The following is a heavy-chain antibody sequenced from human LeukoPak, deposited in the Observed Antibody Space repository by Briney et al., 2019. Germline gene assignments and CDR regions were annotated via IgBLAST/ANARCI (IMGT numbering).Heavy chain of an antibody. CDR1: GGSISSYF. D-gene: IGHD3-10*01. V-gene: IGHV4-59*08. J-gene: IGHJ6*02. CDR2: IYYSGSS. Sequence: SETLSLTCTVSGGSISSYFWSWIRQPPGKGLEWIGYIYYSGSSNYNPSLKSRVTISVDTSKNQFSLKLSSVTAADTAVYYCARHLWFGELSHYYGTDVWGQGTTVTVSS. CDR3: ARHLWFGELSHYYGTDV.